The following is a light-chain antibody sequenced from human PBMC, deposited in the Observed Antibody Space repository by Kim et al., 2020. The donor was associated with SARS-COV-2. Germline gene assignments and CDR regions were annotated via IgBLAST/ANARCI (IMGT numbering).Light chain of an antibody. CDR2: DAS. CDR1: QNLGNS. V-gene: IGKV3-11*01. CDR3: LQRSKWPRT. Sequence: SLSPGERATLSCRASQNLGNSLAWYQQKPGQSPSLVIYDASKRPTGIPARFSGSGSGTDFTLTISSLEPEDFAVFYCLQRSKWPRTFGQGTKLEI. J-gene: IGKJ2*01.